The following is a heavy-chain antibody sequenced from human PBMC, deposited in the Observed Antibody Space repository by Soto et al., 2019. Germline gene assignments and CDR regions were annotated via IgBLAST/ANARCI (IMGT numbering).Heavy chain of an antibody. CDR1: GFTFSNAW. Sequence: GGSLRLSCAASGFTFSNAWMSWVRQAPGKGLEWVGRIKSNTDGGTTDYAAPVKGRFTISRDDSKNTLYLHMNSLKTEDTAVYYCTTDALVDIVAKFDYWGQGTLVTVSS. CDR2: IKSNTDGGTT. D-gene: IGHD5-12*01. CDR3: TTDALVDIVAKFDY. V-gene: IGHV3-15*01. J-gene: IGHJ4*02.